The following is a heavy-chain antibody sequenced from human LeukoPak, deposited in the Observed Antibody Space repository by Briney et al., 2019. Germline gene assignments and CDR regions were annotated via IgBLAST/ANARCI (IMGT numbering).Heavy chain of an antibody. V-gene: IGHV5-51*01. CDR2: IYPGDSDT. CDR1: GSTFTSYW. D-gene: IGHD6-13*01. J-gene: IGHJ4*02. Sequence: GESLKISGQGSGSTFTSYWIGWARQLPGKGLEWMVIIYPGDSDTRYSPSFQGQVTISADKSISTAYLQWSSLKASDTAMYYCARLGFPAGYSSSWSDYWGQGTLVTVSS. CDR3: ARLGFPAGYSSSWSDY.